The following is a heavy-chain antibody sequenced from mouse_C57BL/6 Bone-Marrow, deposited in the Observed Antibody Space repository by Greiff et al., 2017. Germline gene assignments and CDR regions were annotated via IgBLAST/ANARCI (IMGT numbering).Heavy chain of an antibody. CDR3: ASYYGNGAMDY. CDR2: IYPGGGYT. V-gene: IGHV1-63*01. J-gene: IGHJ4*01. D-gene: IGHD2-1*01. CDR1: GYTFTNYW. Sequence: VQLQQSGAELVRPGTSVKMSCKASGYTFTNYWIGWAKQRPGHGLEWLGDIYPGGGYTNYNEKFKGKATLTADKSSSTAYMQCSSLTSEDSAIYYCASYYGNGAMDYWGQGTSVTVSS.